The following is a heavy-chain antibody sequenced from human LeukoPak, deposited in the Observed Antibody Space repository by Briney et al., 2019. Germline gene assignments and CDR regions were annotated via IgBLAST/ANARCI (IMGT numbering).Heavy chain of an antibody. CDR3: ARDGGYGYDY. Sequence: GGTLRLSCAASGFTFSNYAMSWVRQAPGQGLEWVSTITGSGTTTDYADSVKGRFTISRDNAKNSLYLQMNSLRAEDTAVYYCARDGGYGYDYWGQGTLVTVSS. J-gene: IGHJ4*02. D-gene: IGHD5-18*01. CDR1: GFTFSNYA. V-gene: IGHV3-23*01. CDR2: ITGSGTTT.